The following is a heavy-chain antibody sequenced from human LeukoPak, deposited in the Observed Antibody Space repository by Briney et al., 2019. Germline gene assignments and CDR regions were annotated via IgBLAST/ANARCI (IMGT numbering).Heavy chain of an antibody. Sequence: GESLKISCAASGFTFSTYSMNWVRQAPGKGLEWVSSISGSGSFKFYTDSVKGRFTISRDNVKRSLYLQLSSLRAEDTAVYYCARDYYGDYYQSGYGMDVWGQGTTVTVSS. V-gene: IGHV3-21*01. CDR1: GFTFSTYS. D-gene: IGHD4-17*01. J-gene: IGHJ6*02. CDR3: ARDYYGDYYQSGYGMDV. CDR2: ISGSGSFK.